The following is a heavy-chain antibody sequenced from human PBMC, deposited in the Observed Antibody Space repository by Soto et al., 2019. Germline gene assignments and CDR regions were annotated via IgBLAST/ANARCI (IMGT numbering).Heavy chain of an antibody. CDR3: ARDETIVGVLIPSFDY. V-gene: IGHV1-18*01. J-gene: IGHJ4*02. Sequence: QGRLVQAGTEAREAGAAVKVSCKASGYTFSNYGLSWVRQAPGPGLEWMGWITPYNDNTYDAQNLQERLTLTADTSTSTAYMEMRSLRSDDTAVYYCARDETIVGVLIPSFDYWGQGTRVTVSS. D-gene: IGHD3-3*01. CDR2: ITPYNDNT. CDR1: GYTFSNYG.